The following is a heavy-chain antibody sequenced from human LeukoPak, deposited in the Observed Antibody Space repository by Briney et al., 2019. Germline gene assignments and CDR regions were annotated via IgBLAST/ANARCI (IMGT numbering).Heavy chain of an antibody. CDR1: GFNFGSYS. J-gene: IGHJ4*02. Sequence: GGSLRLSCATSGFNFGSYSMTWVRQAPGKGLEWVSVISADSATTFYADSVKGRFTISRDNAKNTVFLQMSSLRAEDTALYYCARKSASGNYPLDYWGQGTLVTVSS. D-gene: IGHD3-10*01. CDR3: ARKSASGNYPLDY. V-gene: IGHV3-23*01. CDR2: ISADSATT.